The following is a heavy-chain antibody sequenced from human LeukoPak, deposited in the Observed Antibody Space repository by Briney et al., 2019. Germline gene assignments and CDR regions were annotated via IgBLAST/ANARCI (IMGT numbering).Heavy chain of an antibody. CDR1: GFTFSSYA. J-gene: IGHJ4*02. D-gene: IGHD3-22*01. CDR3: ARAQTMIVVGVVGY. Sequence: RSLRLSCAASGFTFSSYAMHWVPQAPGKGLEWVAVISYDGSNKYYADSVKGRFTISRDNSKNTLYLQMNSLRAEDTAVYYCARAQTMIVVGVVGYWGQGTLVTVSS. V-gene: IGHV3-30-3*01. CDR2: ISYDGSNK.